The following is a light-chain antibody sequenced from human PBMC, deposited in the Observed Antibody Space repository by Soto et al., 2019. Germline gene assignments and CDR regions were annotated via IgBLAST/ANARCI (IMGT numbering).Light chain of an antibody. CDR1: QSVTSSY. J-gene: IGKJ1*01. CDR2: GAY. Sequence: EIVLTQSPATLSLSPGERATLSRRASQSVTSSYLAWYQQKPGQAHRLLMYGAYIRTSGIPDRFSGSGSGTDFTLTIRRLEPEDFAVYYCQQYVRSPWTFGQGTKV. V-gene: IGKV3-20*01. CDR3: QQYVRSPWT.